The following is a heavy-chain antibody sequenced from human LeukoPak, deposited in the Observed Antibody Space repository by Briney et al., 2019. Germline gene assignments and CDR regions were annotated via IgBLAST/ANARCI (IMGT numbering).Heavy chain of an antibody. D-gene: IGHD3-10*01. CDR1: GFTLSDYY. Sequence: PGESLRLSCAASGFTLSDYYMSWIRQAPGRGLEWVSYISSSGSTIYYADSVKGRFTISRDNAKNSLYLQMNSLRAEDTAVYYCARVEYYYGSGSYPDYWGQGTLVTGSS. CDR3: ARVEYYYGSGSYPDY. J-gene: IGHJ4*02. V-gene: IGHV3-11*01. CDR2: ISSSGSTI.